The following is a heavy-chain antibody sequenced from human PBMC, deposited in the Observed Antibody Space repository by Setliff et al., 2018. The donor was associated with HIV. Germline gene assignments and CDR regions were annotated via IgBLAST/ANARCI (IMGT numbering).Heavy chain of an antibody. J-gene: IGHJ4*02. D-gene: IGHD1-7*01. V-gene: IGHV3-11*04. Sequence: PGGSLRLSCAASGFRFSDYYMNWIRQAPGKGLEWISSISSSGRTIKYADSVKGRFTISRDNAKRSLYLQMNTLRAEDTAVYYCAREGITGTTLHPYWGQGTLVTVSS. CDR3: AREGITGTTLHPY. CDR1: GFRFSDYY. CDR2: ISSSGRTI.